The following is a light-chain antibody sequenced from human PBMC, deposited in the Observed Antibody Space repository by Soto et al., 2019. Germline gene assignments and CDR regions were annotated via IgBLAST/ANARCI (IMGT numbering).Light chain of an antibody. CDR2: GAS. J-gene: IGKJ1*01. CDR3: QQYGSSPPT. Sequence: IVLTQSPGTLSLSPGERTTLSCRASQSISRYLAWYQQKPGQGPRLLIYGASSRATGTPDRFSGSGSGTDFTLTINRLEPGDFALYYCQQYGSSPPTFGQGTKVDIK. V-gene: IGKV3-20*01. CDR1: QSISRY.